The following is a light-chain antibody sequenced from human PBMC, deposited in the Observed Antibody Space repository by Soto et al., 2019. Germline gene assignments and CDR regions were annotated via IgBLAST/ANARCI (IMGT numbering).Light chain of an antibody. J-gene: IGLJ1*01. Sequence: QSVLTQPPSVSAAPGQKVTISCSGSSSNIGNNYVSWYQQHPGKAPKLMIYEVSKRPSGVPDRFSGSKSGNTASLTVSGLQAEDEADYYCSSHAGSNNYVFGTGTKLTVL. CDR3: SSHAGSNNYV. CDR1: SSNIGNNY. V-gene: IGLV2-8*01. CDR2: EVS.